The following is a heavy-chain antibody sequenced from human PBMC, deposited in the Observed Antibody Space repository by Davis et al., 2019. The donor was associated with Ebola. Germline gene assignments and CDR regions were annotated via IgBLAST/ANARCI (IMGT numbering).Heavy chain of an antibody. J-gene: IGHJ3*02. CDR1: GFAFNDHN. CDR2: ISGSGNII. V-gene: IGHV3-11*04. D-gene: IGHD4-23*01. Sequence: GESLKISCSASGFAFNDHNMAWIRQAPGKGLEWVSYISGSGNIIYYADSVRGRFTISRDNSKNTVYLQINSLRVEDTAVYYCARGTDHGGKPDIWGQGTMLTVSS. CDR3: ARGTDHGGKPDI.